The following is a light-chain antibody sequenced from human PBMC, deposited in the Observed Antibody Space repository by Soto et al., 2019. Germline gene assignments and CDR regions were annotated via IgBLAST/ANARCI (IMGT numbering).Light chain of an antibody. CDR1: QSLLHNNGYNS. CDR2: LGS. V-gene: IGKV2-28*01. J-gene: IGKJ5*01. Sequence: IVMTQSPLSLPVTPGEPASISCRSSQSLLHNNGYNSLNWYLQKPGQSPQLLIYLGSDRSSGVPDKFSGSGSGEDFTLKISRVEAEDVGIYYCMQALETPITFGQGTRLEIK. CDR3: MQALETPIT.